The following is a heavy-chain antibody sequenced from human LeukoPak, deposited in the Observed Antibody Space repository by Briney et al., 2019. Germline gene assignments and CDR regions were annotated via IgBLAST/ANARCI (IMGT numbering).Heavy chain of an antibody. D-gene: IGHD3-3*01. CDR3: AADKYPIWSGYYY. CDR1: GYTFTSYY. J-gene: IGHJ4*02. Sequence: AAVKVSCKASGYTFTSYYMHWVRQAPGQGLEWMGIINPSGGSTSYAQKFQGRVTMTRDTSTSTAYMELSSLRSEDTAVYYCAADKYPIWSGYYYWGQGTLVTVSS. V-gene: IGHV1-46*01. CDR2: INPSGGST.